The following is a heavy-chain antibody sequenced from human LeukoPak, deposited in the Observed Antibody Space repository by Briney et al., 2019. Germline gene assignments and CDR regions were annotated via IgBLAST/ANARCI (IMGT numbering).Heavy chain of an antibody. CDR1: GFSLSTSGVG. Sequence: SGPTLVKPTQALTLTCTFSGFSLSTSGVGVGWIRQPPGKALEWLALIYWNDDKRYSPSLKSRLTITKDTSKNQVVLTMTNMDPVDTATYYCAHLDYYDSSGYYSNLHNWFDPWGQGTLVTVSS. J-gene: IGHJ5*02. CDR2: IYWNDDK. V-gene: IGHV2-5*01. D-gene: IGHD3-22*01. CDR3: AHLDYYDSSGYYSNLHNWFDP.